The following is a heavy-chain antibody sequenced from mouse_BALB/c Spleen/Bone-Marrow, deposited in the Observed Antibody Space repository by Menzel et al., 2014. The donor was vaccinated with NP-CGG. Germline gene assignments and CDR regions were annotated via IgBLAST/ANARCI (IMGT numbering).Heavy chain of an antibody. CDR2: IYPGSDNT. Sequence: QVQLEQSGPELVKPGASVKISCKASGYTFTDYYINWVKQKPGQGLEWIGWIYPGSDNTKNNEKFKGKATLTVDTSSSTAYMQLSSLTSEDTAVYFCANLGRYAMDYWGQGTSVTVSS. CDR3: ANLGRYAMDY. CDR1: GYTFTDYY. D-gene: IGHD3-1*01. V-gene: IGHV1-84*02. J-gene: IGHJ4*01.